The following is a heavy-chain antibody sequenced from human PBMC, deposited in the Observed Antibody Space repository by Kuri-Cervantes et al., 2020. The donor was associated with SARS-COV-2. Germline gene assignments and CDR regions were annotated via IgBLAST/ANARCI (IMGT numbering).Heavy chain of an antibody. CDR2: ISHDGSNK. Sequence: GGSLRLSCAASGFTFSSYAMHWVRQAPGKGLEWVAVISHDGSNKYYADSVKGRFTISRDNSKNTLYLQMNSLRAEDTAVYYCAKDRIDIGYYYYYYGMDVWGQGTTVTVSS. D-gene: IGHD2-15*01. V-gene: IGHV3-30-3*01. CDR1: GFTFSSYA. J-gene: IGHJ6*02. CDR3: AKDRIDIGYYYYYYGMDV.